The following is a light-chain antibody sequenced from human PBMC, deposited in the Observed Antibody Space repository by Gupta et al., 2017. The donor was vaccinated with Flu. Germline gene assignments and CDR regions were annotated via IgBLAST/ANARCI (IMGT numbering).Light chain of an antibody. CDR3: QHRNSDPFALT. Sequence: DIQLTQSPSFLSASVGDRVTITCRASQGSSTFLAWYQQKPAKAPKLLIYAASTLQRGVPSRFSGSGSGTEFTLTISSLQPEDFATYYCQHRNSDPFALTFGGGTKVEIK. CDR1: QGSSTF. V-gene: IGKV1-9*01. CDR2: AAS. J-gene: IGKJ4*01.